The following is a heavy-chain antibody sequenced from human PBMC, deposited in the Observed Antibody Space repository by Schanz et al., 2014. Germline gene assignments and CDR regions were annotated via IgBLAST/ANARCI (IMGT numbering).Heavy chain of an antibody. D-gene: IGHD3-16*01. CDR3: TRDRGALINHNDALDL. CDR2: TSTDGTKT. Sequence: QVQLVESGGGVVQPGRSLRLSCAASGFTFRGHAMHWVRQAPGKGLEKVAVTSTDGTKTYYAASVRGRFTISRDNSKNTVYLQMNSLRSEDTAVYYCTRDRGALINHNDALDLWGQGIMVSVSS. V-gene: IGHV3-30*04. J-gene: IGHJ3*01. CDR1: GFTFRGHA.